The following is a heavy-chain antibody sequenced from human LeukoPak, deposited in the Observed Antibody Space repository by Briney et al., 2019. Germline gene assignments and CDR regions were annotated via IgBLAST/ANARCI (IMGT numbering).Heavy chain of an antibody. CDR3: ARDHPRRGYSGYGIDY. J-gene: IGHJ4*02. V-gene: IGHV1-2*02. Sequence: ASVKVSCKAPGYTFTGYYMHWVRQAPGQGLEWMGWINPNSGGTNYAQKFQGRVTMTRDTSISTAYMELSRLRSDDTAVYYCARDHPRRGYSGYGIDYWGQGTLVTVSS. CDR1: GYTFTGYY. CDR2: INPNSGGT. D-gene: IGHD5-12*01.